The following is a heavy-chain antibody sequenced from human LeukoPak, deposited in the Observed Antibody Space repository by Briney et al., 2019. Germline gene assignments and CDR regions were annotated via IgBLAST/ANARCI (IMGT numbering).Heavy chain of an antibody. J-gene: IGHJ3*02. CDR3: ARVAYDYVWGSYRSIIQGAFDI. CDR1: GGSFSGYY. CDR2: INHSGST. V-gene: IGHV4-34*01. Sequence: SETLSLTCAVYGGSFSGYYWSWIRQPPGKGLEWIGEINHSGSTNYNPSLKSRVTISVDTSKNQFSLNVNSVTAADTAVYYCARVAYDYVWGSYRSIIQGAFDIWGQGTMVTVS. D-gene: IGHD3-16*02.